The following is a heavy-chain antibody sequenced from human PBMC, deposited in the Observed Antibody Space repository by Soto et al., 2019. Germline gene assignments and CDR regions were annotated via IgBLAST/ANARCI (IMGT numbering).Heavy chain of an antibody. CDR1: GGSISSSSYY. V-gene: IGHV4-39*01. D-gene: IGHD1-7*01. J-gene: IGHJ4*02. CDR2: IYYSGST. CDR3: ARINWNYDFDY. Sequence: SETLSLTCTVSGGSISSSSYYWGWIRQPPGKGLEWIGSIYYSGSTYYNPSLKSRVTISVDTSKNQFSLKLSSVTAADTAVYYCARINWNYDFDYWGQGTLVTVSS.